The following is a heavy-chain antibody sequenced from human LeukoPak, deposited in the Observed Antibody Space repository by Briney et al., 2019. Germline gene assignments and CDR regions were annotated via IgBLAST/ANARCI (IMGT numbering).Heavy chain of an antibody. CDR2: ISSSSSYI. Sequence: TGGSLRLSCAASGFTFSSYSMNWVRQAPGKGLEWVPSISSSSSYIYYADSVKGRFTISRDNAKNSLYLQMNSLRAEDTAVYYCARELTTVVTQDADYWGQGTLVTVSS. D-gene: IGHD4-23*01. V-gene: IGHV3-21*01. CDR3: ARELTTVVTQDADY. CDR1: GFTFSSYS. J-gene: IGHJ4*02.